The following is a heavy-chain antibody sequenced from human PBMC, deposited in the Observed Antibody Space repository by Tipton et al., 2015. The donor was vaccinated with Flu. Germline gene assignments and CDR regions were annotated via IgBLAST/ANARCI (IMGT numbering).Heavy chain of an antibody. Sequence: TLPLTCTVSGGSISSGSYYWSWIRQPAGKGLEWIGRIYTSGSTNYNPSLKSRVTISVDTSKNQFSLKLSSVTAADTAVHYCARAGWLLPFDYWGQGTLVTVSS. V-gene: IGHV4-61*02. CDR1: GGSISSGSYY. CDR3: ARAGWLLPFDY. CDR2: IYTSGST. J-gene: IGHJ4*02. D-gene: IGHD3-22*01.